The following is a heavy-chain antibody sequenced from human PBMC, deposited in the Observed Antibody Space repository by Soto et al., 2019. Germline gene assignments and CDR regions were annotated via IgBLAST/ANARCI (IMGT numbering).Heavy chain of an antibody. CDR1: GYTFTSYG. CDR3: ASTYCSSTSCLVFDY. CDR2: ISAYNGNT. D-gene: IGHD2-2*01. V-gene: IGHV1-18*01. J-gene: IGHJ4*02. Sequence: QVLLVQSGAEMKKPGASVKVSCKASGYTFTSYGISWVRQAPGQGLKWMGWISAYNGNTNYAQKLQGRVTMTTDTSTSTAYMELRSLRSDDTAVYYCASTYCSSTSCLVFDYWCQGTLVTVSS.